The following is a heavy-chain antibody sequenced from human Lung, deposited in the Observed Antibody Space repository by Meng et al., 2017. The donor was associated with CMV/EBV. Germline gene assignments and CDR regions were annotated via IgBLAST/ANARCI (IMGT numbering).Heavy chain of an antibody. Sequence: QITLKESGPTLVKPTQTLTLTCTFSGFPLTPNGVSVGWVRQPPRKALEWLALIYWDDDNRYSPSLSDRLAITKDTSKNQVVLKMTIMDPVDTATFYCFHNSNFWSGYHAFDYWGQGTLVTVSS. D-gene: IGHD3-3*01. V-gene: IGHV2-5*02. J-gene: IGHJ4*02. CDR1: GFPLTPNGVS. CDR2: IYWDDDN. CDR3: FHNSNFWSGYHAFDY.